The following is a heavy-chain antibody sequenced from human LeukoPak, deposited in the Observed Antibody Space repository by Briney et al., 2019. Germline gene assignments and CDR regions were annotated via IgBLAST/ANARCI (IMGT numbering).Heavy chain of an antibody. CDR1: KFTFSNYA. J-gene: IGHJ4*02. CDR3: AKRSNFWTVYLDY. CDR2: ISGSGGST. V-gene: IGHV3-23*01. D-gene: IGHD3/OR15-3a*01. Sequence: GGSLRLSCTASKFTFSNYAMSWVRQAPGKGLEWVSVISGSGGSTYYADSVKGRFTISRDNPKDTLFLQMNSLRTEDTAVYYCAKRSNFWTVYLDYWGQGTLVTVSS.